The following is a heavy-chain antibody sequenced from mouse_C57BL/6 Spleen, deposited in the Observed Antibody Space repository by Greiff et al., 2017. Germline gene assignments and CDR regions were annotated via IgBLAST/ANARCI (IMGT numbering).Heavy chain of an antibody. J-gene: IGHJ1*03. CDR3: ARWGGDYRYVDV. CDR1: GYTFTNYW. Sequence: QVQLKQSGAELVRPGTSVKMSCKASGYTFTNYWIGWAKQRPGHGLEWIGDIYPGGGYTTYNEKFKGKATLTADKSSSTAYMQFSSLTSEDSAIYYCARWGGDYRYVDVWGTGTTVTVSS. CDR2: IYPGGGYT. V-gene: IGHV1-63*01.